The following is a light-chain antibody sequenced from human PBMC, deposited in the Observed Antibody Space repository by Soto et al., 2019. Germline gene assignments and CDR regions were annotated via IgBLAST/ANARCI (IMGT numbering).Light chain of an antibody. CDR1: QSVTSSY. Sequence: EIVLTQSPGTVSLSTGERATLSCRASQSVTSSYLAWYQQKPGQAPRLLIYGVSSRATGIPDRFSGSGAGTDFTLTISRLEPEDFAVYYCQQYGDSPLTFGGGTKVDIK. V-gene: IGKV3-20*01. CDR2: GVS. CDR3: QQYGDSPLT. J-gene: IGKJ4*01.